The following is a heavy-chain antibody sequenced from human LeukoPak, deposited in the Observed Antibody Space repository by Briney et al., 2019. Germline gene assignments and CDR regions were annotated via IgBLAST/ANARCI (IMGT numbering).Heavy chain of an antibody. Sequence: SGTLSLTCAVSGGSISSSNWWSWVRQPSGKGLEWIGEIYHSGSTNYNPSLKSRVTISVDKSKNQFSLKLSSVTAADTAVYYCARVSIAAASYGMDVWGQGTTVTVSS. J-gene: IGHJ6*02. CDR3: ARVSIAAASYGMDV. CDR2: IYHSGST. V-gene: IGHV4-4*02. CDR1: GGSISSSNW. D-gene: IGHD6-13*01.